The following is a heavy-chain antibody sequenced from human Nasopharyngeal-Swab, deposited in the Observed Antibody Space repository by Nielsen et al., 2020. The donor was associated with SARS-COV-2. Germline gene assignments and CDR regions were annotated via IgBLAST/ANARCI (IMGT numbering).Heavy chain of an antibody. J-gene: IGHJ4*02. CDR3: TKQRGDDYGDLYYFDY. Sequence: GGSLRLSCAASGFTFSTFAMSWVRQVPGKGLEWVSAISGSGDGTYYADSVKGRFTISRDNSKNTLSLKMNSLRGEDTAIYHCTKQRGDDYGDLYYFDYWGQGTLVTVSS. D-gene: IGHD4-17*01. CDR2: ISGSGDGT. V-gene: IGHV3-23*01. CDR1: GFTFSTFA.